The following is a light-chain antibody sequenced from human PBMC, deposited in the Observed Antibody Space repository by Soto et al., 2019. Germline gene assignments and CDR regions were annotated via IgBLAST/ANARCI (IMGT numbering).Light chain of an antibody. J-gene: IGKJ4*01. CDR3: QQYDNLPLT. V-gene: IGKV1-33*01. CDR2: DAS. Sequence: DIQLTQSPSSLSASVGDRVTITCHASQAIITYLNWFQQKPGKAPKLLIYDASHLETGVPSRFSGSGSGTAFTFTISSLQPEDIGTYYCQQYDNLPLTFGGGTKVDI. CDR1: QAIITY.